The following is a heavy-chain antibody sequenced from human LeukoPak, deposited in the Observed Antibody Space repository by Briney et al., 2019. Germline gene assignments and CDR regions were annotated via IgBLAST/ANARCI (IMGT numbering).Heavy chain of an antibody. Sequence: ASVKVSCKASGYTFTSYDINWVRQATGQGLEWMGWMNPNSGSTGYAQKFQGRVTMTRNTSISTAYMELSSLRSEDTAVYYCARGRTTSLGGSYPDYWGQGTLVTVSS. V-gene: IGHV1-8*01. CDR2: MNPNSGST. CDR1: GYTFTSYD. J-gene: IGHJ4*02. D-gene: IGHD1-26*01. CDR3: ARGRTTSLGGSYPDY.